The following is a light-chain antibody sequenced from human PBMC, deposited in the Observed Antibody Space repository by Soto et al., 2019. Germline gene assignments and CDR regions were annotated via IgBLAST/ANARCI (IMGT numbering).Light chain of an antibody. CDR2: KAS. J-gene: IGKJ1*01. V-gene: IGKV1-5*03. CDR1: QPISTW. Sequence: IQLTQSPSTLSASVGDRVSITCRASQPISTWLAWYQQKPGKAPKLLISKASSLESGVPSRFSGSASGTEFTLTINSLQPDDFATYYCQQYNAYSGTFGQGTKVDIK. CDR3: QQYNAYSGT.